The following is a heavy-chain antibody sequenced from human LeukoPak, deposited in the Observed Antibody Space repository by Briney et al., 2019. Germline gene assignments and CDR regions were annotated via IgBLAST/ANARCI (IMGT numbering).Heavy chain of an antibody. CDR3: ASQFWWAAVAGTLDY. J-gene: IGHJ4*02. CDR1: GFTFSSCW. Sequence: GGSLRLSCTASGFTFSSCWMSWVRQAPGGGLEWVANIKEDGSEKYYVDSVTGRFTISRDNAKKSLYLQMNSLRAEDTAVYYCASQFWWAAVAGTLDYWGQGTLVTVSS. D-gene: IGHD6-19*01. V-gene: IGHV3-7*05. CDR2: IKEDGSEK.